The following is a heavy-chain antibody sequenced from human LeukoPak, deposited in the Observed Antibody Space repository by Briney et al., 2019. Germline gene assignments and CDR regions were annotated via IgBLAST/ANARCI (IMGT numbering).Heavy chain of an antibody. V-gene: IGHV3-30*02. CDR1: GFTFSSYG. Sequence: GGSLRLSCAASGFTFSSYGMHWVRQAPGKGLEWVAFIRYDGSNKYYADSVKGRFTISRDNSKNTLYLQMNSLRAEDTAVYYCARHLRAHSSSLFFDYWGQGTLVTVSS. CDR2: IRYDGSNK. J-gene: IGHJ4*02. CDR3: ARHLRAHSSSLFFDY. D-gene: IGHD6-13*01.